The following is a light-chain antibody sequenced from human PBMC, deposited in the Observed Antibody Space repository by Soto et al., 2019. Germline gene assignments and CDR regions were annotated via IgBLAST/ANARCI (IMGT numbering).Light chain of an antibody. V-gene: IGKV4-1*01. CDR3: HQYYTTPWT. CDR2: WAS. J-gene: IGKJ1*01. Sequence: DIVMTQSPDSLAVSLGERATINCKSSQSVLYSSNNKNYLAWYQQRPGQPPKLLIYWASTRQSGVPDRFSGSGSGTDFTLTISSLQAEDVAVYYCHQYYTTPWTFGQGTKVVIK. CDR1: QSVLYSSNNKNY.